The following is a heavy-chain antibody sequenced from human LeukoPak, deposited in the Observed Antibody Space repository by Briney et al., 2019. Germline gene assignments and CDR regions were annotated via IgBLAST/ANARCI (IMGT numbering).Heavy chain of an antibody. CDR2: VRNDGFDT. V-gene: IGHV3-33*01. Sequence: PGTSLRLSCVTSGLIFTNHGFHWLRQAAGKGLEWVAFVRNDGFDTYHSNSVKGRFSISRDDSRNTVYLQMNSLTAEDTALYYCARDRGKDYFGDWGQGTQVTVSS. CDR1: GLIFTNHG. CDR3: ARDRGKDYFGD. J-gene: IGHJ4*02. D-gene: IGHD4-23*01.